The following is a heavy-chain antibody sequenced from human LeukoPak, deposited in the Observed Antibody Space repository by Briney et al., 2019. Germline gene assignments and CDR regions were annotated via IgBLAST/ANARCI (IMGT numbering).Heavy chain of an antibody. Sequence: PGGSLRLSCAASGFTFSNHGMNWVRQAPGKGLEWLSGVSPPGGGTYYADSVKGRFTISRDDPKNTLSLQMNSLRAEDTAVYYCTKHPSGYYYDHFDYWGQGSLVTVSS. CDR3: TKHPSGYYYDHFDY. V-gene: IGHV3-23*01. CDR2: VSPPGGGT. J-gene: IGHJ4*02. CDR1: GFTFSNHG. D-gene: IGHD3-22*01.